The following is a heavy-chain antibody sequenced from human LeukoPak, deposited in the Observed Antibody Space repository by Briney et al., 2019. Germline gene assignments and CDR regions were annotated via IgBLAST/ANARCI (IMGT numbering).Heavy chain of an antibody. D-gene: IGHD6-13*01. Sequence: PGGSLRLSCAASGFTFSSYSMNWVRQAPGKGLEWVSSISSSSSYIYYADSVKGRFTISRDNAKNSLYLQMNSLRAEDTAVYYCARESPDSSSWYLLIDYWGQGTLVTVSS. V-gene: IGHV3-21*01. J-gene: IGHJ4*02. CDR1: GFTFSSYS. CDR2: ISSSSSYI. CDR3: ARESPDSSSWYLLIDY.